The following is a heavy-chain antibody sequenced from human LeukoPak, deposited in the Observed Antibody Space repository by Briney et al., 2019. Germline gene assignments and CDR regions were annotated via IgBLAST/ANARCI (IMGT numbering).Heavy chain of an antibody. V-gene: IGHV3-23*01. Sequence: GGSLRLSCSASGFTFNNYALTWVRQTPGKGLECVSAISGDGVSPYYADSVRGRFTISRDNSKNTLYLQMNSLRAEDTAVYYCARIGSYYSYYFDYWGQGTLVTISS. D-gene: IGHD3-10*01. CDR1: GFTFNNYA. J-gene: IGHJ4*02. CDR2: ISGDGVSP. CDR3: ARIGSYYSYYFDY.